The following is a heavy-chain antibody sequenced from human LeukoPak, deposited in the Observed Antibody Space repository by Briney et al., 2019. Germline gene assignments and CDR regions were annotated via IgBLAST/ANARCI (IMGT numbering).Heavy chain of an antibody. V-gene: IGHV1-46*01. CDR1: GYTFTSYY. CDR2: INPSGGST. CDR3: ARDRSYYYDSSGYKPYYFDY. Sequence: ASVKVSCKASGYTFTSYYMHWVRQAPGQGLEWMGIINPSGGSTSYAQKFQGRVTMTRDMSTSTVYMELSSLRSEDTAVYYCARDRSYYYDSSGYKPYYFDYWGQGTLVTVSS. D-gene: IGHD3-22*01. J-gene: IGHJ4*02.